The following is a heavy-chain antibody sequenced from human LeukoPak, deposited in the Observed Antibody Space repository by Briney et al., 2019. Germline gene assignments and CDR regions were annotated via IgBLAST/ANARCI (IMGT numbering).Heavy chain of an antibody. CDR2: IYYSGST. V-gene: IGHV4-39*01. Sequence: SDTLPLTCTVSGGSISSSSYYWGWIRQPPGKGLEWIGSIYYSGSTYYNPSLKSRVTISVDTSKNQFSLKLSSVTAADTAVYYCARQVTSSGWYYYYYMDVWGKGTTVTISS. D-gene: IGHD6-19*01. CDR3: ARQVTSSGWYYYYYMDV. J-gene: IGHJ6*03. CDR1: GGSISSSSYY.